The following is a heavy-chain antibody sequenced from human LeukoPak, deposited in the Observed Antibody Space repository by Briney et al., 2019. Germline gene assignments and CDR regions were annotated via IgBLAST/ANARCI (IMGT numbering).Heavy chain of an antibody. D-gene: IGHD2-15*01. J-gene: IGHJ4*02. V-gene: IGHV3-49*04. Sequence: PGRSLRLSCTASGFTFGDYAMSWVRQAPGKGLEWVGFIRSKAYGGTTEYAASVKGRFTISIDDSKSIAYLQMNSLKTEDTAVYYCTRSYCSGGSCRKVLVSWGQGTLVTVSS. CDR1: GFTFGDYA. CDR3: TRSYCSGGSCRKVLVS. CDR2: IRSKAYGGTT.